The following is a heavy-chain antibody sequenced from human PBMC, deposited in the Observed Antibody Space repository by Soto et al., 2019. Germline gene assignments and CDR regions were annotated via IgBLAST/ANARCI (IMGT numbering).Heavy chain of an antibody. CDR1: GYSFISYW. CDR3: ARRRVGRSWTGLDAFDI. D-gene: IGHD6-13*01. Sequence: GESLKISCKGSGYSFISYWIGWVRKMPGKGLEWMGIIYPGDSDTRYSPSFQGQVTISADKSIITAYLQWSSLKASDTAMYYCARRRVGRSWTGLDAFDIWGQGIMVTV. J-gene: IGHJ3*02. V-gene: IGHV5-51*01. CDR2: IYPGDSDT.